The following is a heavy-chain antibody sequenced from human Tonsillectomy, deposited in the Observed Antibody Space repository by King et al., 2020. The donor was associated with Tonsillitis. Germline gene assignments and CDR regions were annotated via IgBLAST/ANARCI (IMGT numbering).Heavy chain of an antibody. J-gene: IGHJ4*02. CDR2: ISYDGSNK. CDR1: GFTFSSYA. CDR3: AGEQWLVPSPFDY. D-gene: IGHD6-19*01. V-gene: IGHV3-30*01. Sequence: VQLVESGGGVVQPGRSLRLSCAASGFTFSSYAMHWGLQAPGKGLEWVAGISYDGSNKYYADSVKGRFTISRDNSKNTLYLQMNSLRTEDTAVYFCAGEQWLVPSPFDYWGQGTLVTVSS.